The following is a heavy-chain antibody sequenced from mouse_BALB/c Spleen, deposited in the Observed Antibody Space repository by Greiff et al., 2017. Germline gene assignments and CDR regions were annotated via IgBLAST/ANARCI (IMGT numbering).Heavy chain of an antibody. Sequence: QVQLKESAAELARPGASVKMSCKASGYTFTSYTMHWVKQRPGQGLEWIGYINPSSGYTEYNQKFKDKTTLTADKSSSTAYMQLSSLTSEDSAVYYCARKAYYGNYYAMDYWGQGTSGTVSS. CDR2: INPSSGYT. D-gene: IGHD2-10*01. CDR1: GYTFTSYT. CDR3: ARKAYYGNYYAMDY. V-gene: IGHV1-4*02. J-gene: IGHJ4*01.